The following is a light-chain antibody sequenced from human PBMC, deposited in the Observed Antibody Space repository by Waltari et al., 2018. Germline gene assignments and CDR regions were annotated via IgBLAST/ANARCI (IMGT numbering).Light chain of an antibody. CDR1: NSDVGRNNL. CDR3: CSYAGSWIWV. CDR2: EVT. V-gene: IGLV2-23*02. Sequence: QAALTQPAPVSGSPGQSTTISCTGSNSDVGRNNLVTWYQKHPGKAPKLIIYEVTNRPSGISDRFSGFKTGNTASLTISGLQAEDEADYYCCSYAGSWIWVFGGGTELTVL. J-gene: IGLJ3*02.